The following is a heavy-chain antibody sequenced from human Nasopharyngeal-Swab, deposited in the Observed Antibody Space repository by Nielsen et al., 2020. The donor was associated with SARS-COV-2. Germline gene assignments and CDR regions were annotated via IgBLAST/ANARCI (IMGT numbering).Heavy chain of an antibody. CDR2: LSYDGSNK. CDR3: AKDIYSSGWYYFDY. CDR1: GFTFSSYG. Sequence: GGSLRLSCAASGFTFSSYGMHWVRQAPGKGLEWVAVLSYDGSNKYYADSVKGRFTISRDNSKNTLYLQMNSLRAEDTAVYYCAKDIYSSGWYYFDYWGQGTLVTVSS. J-gene: IGHJ4*02. D-gene: IGHD6-19*01. V-gene: IGHV3-30*18.